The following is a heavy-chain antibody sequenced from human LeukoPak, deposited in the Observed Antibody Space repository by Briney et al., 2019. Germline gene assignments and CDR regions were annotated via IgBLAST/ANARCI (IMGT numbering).Heavy chain of an antibody. J-gene: IGHJ6*03. CDR2: IYHSGST. D-gene: IGHD4-23*01. CDR1: GYSISSGYH. V-gene: IGHV4-38-2*02. CDR3: ARVGGTHYYYYMDV. Sequence: PSETLSLTCTVSGYSISSGYHWGWIRQPPGKGLEWIGSIYHSGSTYYNPSLKSRVTISVDTSKNQFSLKLSSVTAADTAVYYCARVGGTHYYYYMDVWGKGTTVTVSS.